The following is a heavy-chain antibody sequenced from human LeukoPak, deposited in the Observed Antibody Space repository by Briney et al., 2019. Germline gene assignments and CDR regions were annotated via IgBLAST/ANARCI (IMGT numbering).Heavy chain of an antibody. D-gene: IGHD3-10*01. V-gene: IGHV4-4*02. CDR3: ARDGLIGDYYGSGSYYHHLDV. CDR1: GGSISSSNW. J-gene: IGHJ6*03. CDR2: IYHSGST. Sequence: SGTLSLTCAVSGGSISSSNWWSWVRQPPGKGLEWIGEIYHSGSTNYNPSLKSRVTISVDKSKNQFSLKLSSVTAADTAVYYCARDGLIGDYYGSGSYYHHLDVWGKGTMVTVSS.